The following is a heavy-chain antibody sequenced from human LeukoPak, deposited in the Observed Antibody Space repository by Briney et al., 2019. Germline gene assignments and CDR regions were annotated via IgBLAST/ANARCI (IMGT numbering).Heavy chain of an antibody. CDR3: ARGGYDFWSGYHTEGYNWFDP. D-gene: IGHD3-3*01. V-gene: IGHV1-18*01. CDR2: ISAYNGNT. J-gene: IGHJ5*02. Sequence: ASVKVSCKASGYTFTSYGISWVRQAPGQGLEWMGWISAYNGNTNYAQKLQGRVTMTTDTSTSTAYMELSSLRSEDTAVYYCARGGYDFWSGYHTEGYNWFDPWGQGTLVTVSS. CDR1: GYTFTSYG.